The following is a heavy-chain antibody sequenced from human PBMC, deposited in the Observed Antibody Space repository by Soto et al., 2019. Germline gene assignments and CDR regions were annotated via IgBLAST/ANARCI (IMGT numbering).Heavy chain of an antibody. V-gene: IGHV4-34*01. CDR1: GGSFSGYY. D-gene: IGHD3-22*01. CDR3: ARRPNVSSYRGNWFDP. J-gene: IGHJ5*02. Sequence: PSETLYLTCAVYGGSFSGYYWSCIRQPPGKGLEWIGEINHSASTNYNPSLKSRVTISVDTSKNQFSLKLSSVTAADTAVYYCARRPNVSSYRGNWFDPSGQRTLVTVSS. CDR2: INHSAST.